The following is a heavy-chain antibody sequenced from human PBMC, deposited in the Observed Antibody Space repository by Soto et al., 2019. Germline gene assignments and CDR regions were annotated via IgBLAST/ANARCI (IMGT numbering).Heavy chain of an antibody. V-gene: IGHV3-30*18. CDR2: ISYDGSNK. D-gene: IGHD6-19*01. CDR3: AKASSVAGPFDY. Sequence: GGSLRLSCAASGFTFSSYGMHWVRQAPGKGLEWVAVISYDGSNKYYADSVKGRFTISRDNSKNTLYLQMNSLRAEDTAVYYCAKASSVAGPFDYWGQGTLVTVS. J-gene: IGHJ4*02. CDR1: GFTFSSYG.